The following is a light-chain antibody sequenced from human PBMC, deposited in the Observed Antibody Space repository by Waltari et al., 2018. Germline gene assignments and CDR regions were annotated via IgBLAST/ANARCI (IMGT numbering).Light chain of an antibody. CDR2: EVS. V-gene: IGLV2-14*01. J-gene: IGLJ1*01. CDR3: SSYTSSSTQV. Sequence: QSALTQPASVSGSPGPSITISCTGTSSDVVGYNYVSWYQQHPGKAPKLMIYEVSNRPSGVSNRFSGSKSGNTASLTISGLQAEDEADYYCSSYTSSSTQVFGTGTKVTVL. CDR1: SSDVVGYNY.